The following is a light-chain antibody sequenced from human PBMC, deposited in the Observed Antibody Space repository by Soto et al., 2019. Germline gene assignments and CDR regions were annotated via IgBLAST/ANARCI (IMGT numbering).Light chain of an antibody. CDR3: QQYDSYPLT. CDR1: QNINTW. Sequence: SQMTQSPSTLSASVGDRVTITCRASQNINTWLAWYQHKPGKAPKVLIHKASSLQSGVPSRFSGTGSGTEFTLSINSLQPDDFATYYCQQYDSYPLTFGGGTKVEI. CDR2: KAS. J-gene: IGKJ4*01. V-gene: IGKV1-5*03.